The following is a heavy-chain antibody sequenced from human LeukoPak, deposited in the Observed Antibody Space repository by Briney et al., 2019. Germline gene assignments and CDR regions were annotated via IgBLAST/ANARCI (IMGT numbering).Heavy chain of an antibody. CDR3: AKESTSYHWYFDL. J-gene: IGHJ2*01. CDR1: GGSISNYY. V-gene: IGHV4-59*01. CDR2: IYYSGSA. Sequence: SETLSLTCTVSGGSISNYYWSWIRQPPGKGLEWIGYIYYSGSANYNPSLKSRVTISVDTSKNQFSLKLSSVTAADTAVYYCAKESTSYHWYFDLWGRGTLVTVSS.